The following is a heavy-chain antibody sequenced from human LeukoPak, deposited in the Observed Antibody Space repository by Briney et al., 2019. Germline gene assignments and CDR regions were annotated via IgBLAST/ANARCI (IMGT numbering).Heavy chain of an antibody. V-gene: IGHV4-34*01. J-gene: IGHJ5*02. CDR3: ARDGGTRLGFDP. D-gene: IGHD3-16*01. Sequence: SETLSLTCAVYGGSSSGYYWSWIRQPPGKGLEWIGEVSPGGSTRYNPSLRSRVTISLDTSRSRFSLRLSSVTAADTGVYYCARDGGTRLGFDPWGQGTLVTVSS. CDR1: GGSSSGYY. CDR2: VSPGGST.